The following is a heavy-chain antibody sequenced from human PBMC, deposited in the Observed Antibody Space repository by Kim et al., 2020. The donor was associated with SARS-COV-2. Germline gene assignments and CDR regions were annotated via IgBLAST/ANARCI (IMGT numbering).Heavy chain of an antibody. J-gene: IGHJ4*02. CDR3: ARQFASGSYYNPRGEFTYYFDY. CDR1: GGSISNSYYY. D-gene: IGHD3-10*01. V-gene: IGHV4-39*01. Sequence: SETLSLTCTVSGGSISNSYYYWGWIRQPPGKGLEWIGSIYYTGSAYFNPSLKSRITISVDTSKNQFSLKLNSVTAADTAVYYCARQFASGSYYNPRGEFTYYFDYWGRGTLVTVSS. CDR2: IYYTGSA.